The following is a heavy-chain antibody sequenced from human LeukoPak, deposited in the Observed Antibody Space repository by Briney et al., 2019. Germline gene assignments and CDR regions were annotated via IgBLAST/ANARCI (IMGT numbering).Heavy chain of an antibody. CDR1: GGSISSYY. D-gene: IGHD3-22*01. Sequence: SETLSLTCTVSGGSISSYYWSWIRQPPGKGLEWIGYIYYSGSTNYNPSLESRVTISVDTSKNQFSLKLSSVTAADTAVYYCARSYYDSSGYYPDYFDYWGQGTLVTVSS. CDR2: IYYSGST. J-gene: IGHJ4*02. CDR3: ARSYYDSSGYYPDYFDY. V-gene: IGHV4-59*01.